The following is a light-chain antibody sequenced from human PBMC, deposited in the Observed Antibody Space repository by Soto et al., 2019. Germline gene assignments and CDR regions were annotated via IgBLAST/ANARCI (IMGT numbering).Light chain of an antibody. CDR2: DDN. Sequence: QSVLTQPPSVSAAPGQKVTISCSGSSSNIGGNSVSWYQQLPGTAPKLLIYDDNKRPSGIPDRFSGSKSGNTASLTVSGLQDEEEADYDWSSDEGSSYVFRTGKRLTGL. V-gene: IGLV1-51*01. CDR1: SSNIGGNS. J-gene: IGLJ1*01. CDR3: SSDEGSSYV.